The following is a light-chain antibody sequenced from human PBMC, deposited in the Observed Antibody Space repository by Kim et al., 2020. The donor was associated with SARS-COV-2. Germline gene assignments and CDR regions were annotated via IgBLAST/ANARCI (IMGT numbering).Light chain of an antibody. CDR2: GAS. J-gene: IGKJ1*01. Sequence: SASVGDIVTITCRASQAIGNYLAWYQQAPGKAPKLLIYGASTLQTGVPSRFSGTGSRTEFTLTISNLQPEDFTTYSCLQYNVLPRTFGQGTKVEI. CDR1: QAIGNY. CDR3: LQYNVLPRT. V-gene: IGKV1-9*01.